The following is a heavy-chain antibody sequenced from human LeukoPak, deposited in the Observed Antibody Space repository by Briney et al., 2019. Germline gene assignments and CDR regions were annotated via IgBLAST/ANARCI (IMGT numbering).Heavy chain of an antibody. Sequence: NSSETLSLTCTVSGGSLSSYYWSWIRQPTGKGLEWIGRIYTSGNPNYNPSLKSRVTMSVDTSKKQFSLKLSSVTAADAAVYYCARAYGSFDYWGQGTLVTVSS. J-gene: IGHJ4*02. CDR3: ARAYGSFDY. V-gene: IGHV4-4*07. CDR1: GGSLSSYY. D-gene: IGHD3-10*01. CDR2: IYTSGNP.